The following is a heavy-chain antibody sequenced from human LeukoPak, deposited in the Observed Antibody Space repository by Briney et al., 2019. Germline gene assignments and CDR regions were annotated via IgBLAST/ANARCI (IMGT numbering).Heavy chain of an antibody. D-gene: IGHD6-13*01. CDR1: GGSISSSSYY. J-gene: IGHJ4*02. V-gene: IGHV4-39*01. CDR2: IYYSGST. CDR3: ARQLMYSSTIYFDY. Sequence: PSETLSLTCTVSGGSISSSSYYWGWIRQPPGKGLEWIGSIYYSGSTYYNPSLKSRVTISVDTSKNQFSLKLSSVTAADTAVYYCARQLMYSSTIYFDYWGQGTLVTVSS.